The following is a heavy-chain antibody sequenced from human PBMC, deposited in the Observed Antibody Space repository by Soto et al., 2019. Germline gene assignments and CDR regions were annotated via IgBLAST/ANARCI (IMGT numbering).Heavy chain of an antibody. D-gene: IGHD4-17*01. CDR1: GGSIISSNSY. J-gene: IGHJ5*02. CDR2: IYYTGST. CDR3: ARHPHYGDYVAWFDP. Sequence: SETLSLTCTVSGGSIISSNSYWGWIRQPPGKGLEWIGSIYYTGSTYYKSSLRSRLTISVDTSKNQFSLTLNSVTAADTAMYYCARHPHYGDYVAWFDPWGQGTLVTVSP. V-gene: IGHV4-39*01.